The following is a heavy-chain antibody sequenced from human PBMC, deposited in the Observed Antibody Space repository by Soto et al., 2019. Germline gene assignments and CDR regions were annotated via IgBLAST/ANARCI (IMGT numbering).Heavy chain of an antibody. CDR1: GFTFSIYT. D-gene: IGHD2-2*02. V-gene: IGHV3-21*01. CDR3: TTPPVDVVVVPAAI. CDR2: ISSSSGYK. J-gene: IGHJ4*02. Sequence: GGSLRLSCAAYGFTFSIYTMNWVRQAPGKGLEWVSSISSSSGYKYYADSVKGRFTISRDNAKNSLFLQMNSLRAEDTAVYYCTTPPVDVVVVPAAIGGQGTLVTVPS.